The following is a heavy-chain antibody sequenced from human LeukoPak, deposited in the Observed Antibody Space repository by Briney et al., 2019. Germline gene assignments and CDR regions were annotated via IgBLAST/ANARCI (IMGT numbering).Heavy chain of an antibody. D-gene: IGHD3-10*01. CDR1: GYTFTSYD. CDR2: MNPNSGNT. J-gene: IGHJ4*02. V-gene: IGHV1-8*03. Sequence: ASVKVSCKASGYTFTSYDINWVRQATGQGLESMGWMNPNSGNTGYAQKFQGRVTITRNTSISTAYMELSSLRSEDTAVYYCARTYGSGNYSLSYWGQGTLVPVSS. CDR3: ARTYGSGNYSLSY.